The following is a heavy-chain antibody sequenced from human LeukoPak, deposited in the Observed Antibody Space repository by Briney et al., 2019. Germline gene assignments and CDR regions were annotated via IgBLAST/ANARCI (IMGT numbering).Heavy chain of an antibody. V-gene: IGHV4-4*02. D-gene: IGHD2-2*02. J-gene: IGHJ6*02. Sequence: PSETLSLTCALSVGSLRSGNWWGWVRQSPGKGLEWIGEIHHNGTANYNPSLKSRVTISADKFQNQFSLKPTSVTAADTAVYYCATAPILRGEGGEHYKYGMDVWGQGTTVTVSS. CDR1: VGSLRSGNW. CDR2: IHHNGTA. CDR3: ATAPILRGEGGEHYKYGMDV.